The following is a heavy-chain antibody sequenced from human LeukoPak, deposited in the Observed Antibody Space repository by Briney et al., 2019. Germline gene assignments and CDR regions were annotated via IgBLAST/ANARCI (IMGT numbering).Heavy chain of an antibody. CDR2: IYYSGST. V-gene: IGHV4-59*08. Sequence: SETLSLTCAVYGGSFSGYYWSWIRQPPGKGLEWIGYIYYSGSTNYNPSLKSRVTISVDTSKNQFSLKLSSVTAADTAVYYCATYSSSWYGTYFDYWGQGTLVTVSS. CDR3: ATYSSSWYGTYFDY. CDR1: GGSFSGYY. D-gene: IGHD6-13*01. J-gene: IGHJ4*02.